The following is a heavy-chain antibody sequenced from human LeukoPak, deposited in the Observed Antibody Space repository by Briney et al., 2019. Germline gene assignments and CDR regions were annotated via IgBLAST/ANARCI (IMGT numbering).Heavy chain of an antibody. CDR3: ARGYPPTAMFDAFDI. V-gene: IGHV1-69*05. CDR2: IIPIFGTA. CDR1: GGTFSSYA. Sequence: ASVKVSCKASGGTFSSYAISWVRQAPGQGLEWMGRIIPIFGTANYAQKFQGRVTITTDESTSTAYMELSSLRSEDTAVYYCARGYPPTAMFDAFDIWGQGTMVTVSS. J-gene: IGHJ3*02. D-gene: IGHD5-18*01.